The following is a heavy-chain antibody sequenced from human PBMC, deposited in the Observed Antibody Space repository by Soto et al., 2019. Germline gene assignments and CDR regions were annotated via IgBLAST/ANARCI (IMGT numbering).Heavy chain of an antibody. Sequence: EVQLVESGGGLVQPGGSLRLSCAASGFTFSSYWMSWARQAPGKGLEWVANVKQDGSEEFYVDSVKGRFTISRDNAKNSLYLQLNSLRAEDTAVYYCARDGYSAGFDIWGQGTVVTVSS. D-gene: IGHD5-18*01. CDR2: VKQDGSEE. CDR1: GFTFSSYW. V-gene: IGHV3-7*01. CDR3: ARDGYSAGFDI. J-gene: IGHJ3*02.